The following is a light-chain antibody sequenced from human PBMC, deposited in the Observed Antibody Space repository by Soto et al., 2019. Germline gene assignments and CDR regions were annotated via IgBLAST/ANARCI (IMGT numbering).Light chain of an antibody. Sequence: EIVMTQSPATLSVSPGERATLSCKASQSVSSNLAWYQQKPGQAPRLLIYGASTRATGIPARFSGSRSGTEFTLTISSLQSEEFAVYYCQHYNNWPPWTFGQGTKVEIK. CDR3: QHYNNWPPWT. CDR1: QSVSSN. V-gene: IGKV3-15*01. CDR2: GAS. J-gene: IGKJ1*01.